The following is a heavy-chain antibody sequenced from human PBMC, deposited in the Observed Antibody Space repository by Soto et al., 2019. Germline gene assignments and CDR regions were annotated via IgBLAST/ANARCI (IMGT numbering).Heavy chain of an antibody. CDR1: GFSLSTSGVG. CDR3: AHRPPSVSGSYNEFDY. V-gene: IGHV2-5*01. D-gene: IGHD1-26*01. CDR2: IYWNDDK. Sequence: QITLKESGPTLVKPTQTLTLTCTFSGFSLSTSGVGVGWIRQPPGKALEWLALIYWNDDKRYSPSLTSRLTITKDTSKNQVVLTMTNMDPVDTATYYCAHRPPSVSGSYNEFDYWGQGTLVTVSS. J-gene: IGHJ4*02.